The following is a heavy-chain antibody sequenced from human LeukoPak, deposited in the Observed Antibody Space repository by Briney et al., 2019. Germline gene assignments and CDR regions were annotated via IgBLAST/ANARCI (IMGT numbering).Heavy chain of an antibody. CDR1: GGSISSGGYY. Sequence: PSQTLSLTCTVSGGSISSGGYYWSWIRQPPGKGLEWIGYIYYSGGTNYNPSLKSRVTISLDTSKNQFSLKLSSVTAADTAVYYCARDRDSSGWYGYGPNNWFDPWGQGTLVTVSS. D-gene: IGHD6-19*01. CDR2: IYYSGGT. CDR3: ARDRDSSGWYGYGPNNWFDP. J-gene: IGHJ5*02. V-gene: IGHV4-61*08.